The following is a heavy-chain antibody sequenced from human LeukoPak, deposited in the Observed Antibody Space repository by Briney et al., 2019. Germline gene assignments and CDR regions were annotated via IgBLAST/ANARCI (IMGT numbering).Heavy chain of an antibody. CDR3: AKLTRGYCDSTACPNWFDP. J-gene: IGHJ5*02. CDR1: GFTLSSYA. V-gene: IGHV3-23*01. D-gene: IGHD2-2*01. CDR2: ISDSGGTT. Sequence: PGGSLRLSCAASGFTLSSYAMRWVHHAAGEGREWVSAISDSGGTTYYADSVQGRFTISKDHSKNTLSLQMNDLRGEDTAVYYCAKLTRGYCDSTACPNWFDPWGRGTLVTVSS.